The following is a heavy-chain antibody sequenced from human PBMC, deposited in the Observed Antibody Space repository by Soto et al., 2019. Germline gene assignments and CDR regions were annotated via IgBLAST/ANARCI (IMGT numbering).Heavy chain of an antibody. D-gene: IGHD5-18*01. CDR2: ISGSGGST. CDR3: AKDKLYTAMVTGYFDY. Sequence: EVQLLESGGGLVQPGGSLRLSCAASGFTFSSYAMSWVRQAPGKGLEWVSAISGSGGSTDYADSVKGLFTSSRDNSKNTLYLQMNSLRAEDTAGYYCAKDKLYTAMVTGYFDYWCQGTLVTVSS. V-gene: IGHV3-23*01. CDR1: GFTFSSYA. J-gene: IGHJ4*02.